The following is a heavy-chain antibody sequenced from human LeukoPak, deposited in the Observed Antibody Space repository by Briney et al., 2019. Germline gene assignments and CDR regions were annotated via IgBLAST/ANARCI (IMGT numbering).Heavy chain of an antibody. CDR3: ARDPHSGSYYGYFDY. V-gene: IGHV3-7*01. CDR2: IKQDGSEK. J-gene: IGHJ4*02. D-gene: IGHD1-26*01. CDR1: GFTFSSYW. Sequence: GGSLRLSCAASGFTFSSYWMSWVRQAPGKGLEWVANIKQDGSEKYYVDSVKGRFTISRDNSKNTLYLQMNSLRAEDTAVYYCARDPHSGSYYGYFDYWGQGTLVTVSS.